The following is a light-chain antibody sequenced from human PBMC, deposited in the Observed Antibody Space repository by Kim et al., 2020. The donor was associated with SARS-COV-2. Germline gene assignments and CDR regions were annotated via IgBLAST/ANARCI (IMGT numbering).Light chain of an antibody. Sequence: SSELTQDPAVSVALGQTVRITCQGDSLRSYYASWYQQKPGQAPVLVIYGKNNRPSGIPDRFSGSSSGNTASLTITGAQAEDEADYYCKSRDSSGHLHVVF. J-gene: IGLJ2*01. CDR1: SLRSYY. CDR2: GKN. CDR3: KSRDSSGHLHVV. V-gene: IGLV3-19*01.